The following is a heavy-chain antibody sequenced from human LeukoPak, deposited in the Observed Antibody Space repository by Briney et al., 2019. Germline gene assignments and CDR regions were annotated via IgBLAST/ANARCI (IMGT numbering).Heavy chain of an antibody. CDR2: INPSGGST. Sequence: ASVKVSCKASGYTFTSYYMHWVRQAPGQGLEWMGIINPSGGSTSYAQKFQGRVTMTRDTSTSTVYMELSSLRSEDTAVYYCARDSGYSYGSPYCFDYWGQGTLATVSS. D-gene: IGHD5-18*01. J-gene: IGHJ4*02. CDR1: GYTFTSYY. V-gene: IGHV1-46*01. CDR3: ARDSGYSYGSPYCFDY.